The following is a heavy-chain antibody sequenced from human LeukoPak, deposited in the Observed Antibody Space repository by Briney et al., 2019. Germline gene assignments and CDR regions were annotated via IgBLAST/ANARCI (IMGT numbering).Heavy chain of an antibody. CDR3: AKDTPFGGSFQFDY. D-gene: IGHD3-16*01. Sequence: GRSLRLSCAASGFTFDDYAMHWVRQAPGKGLXXXXGISWNSGSIGYADSVKGRFTISRDNAKNSLYLQMNSLRAEDTALYYCAKDTPFGGSFQFDYWGQGTLVTVSS. V-gene: IGHV3-9*01. CDR1: GFTFDDYA. J-gene: IGHJ4*02. CDR2: ISWNSGSI.